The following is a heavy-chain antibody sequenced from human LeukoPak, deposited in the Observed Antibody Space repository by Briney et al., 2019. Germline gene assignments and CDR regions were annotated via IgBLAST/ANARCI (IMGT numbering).Heavy chain of an antibody. V-gene: IGHV1-18*01. CDR1: GYTFTNYG. Sequence: GASVKVSCKASGYTFTNYGISWVRQAPGQGLEWMGWISGYNGNTKYAQKLQGGVTMTTDTSTSTAYMQLRSLRSDDTAVYYCARMAYDILTGYFQPNWFDPWGQGTLVTVSS. CDR2: ISGYNGNT. CDR3: ARMAYDILTGYFQPNWFDP. J-gene: IGHJ5*02. D-gene: IGHD3-9*01.